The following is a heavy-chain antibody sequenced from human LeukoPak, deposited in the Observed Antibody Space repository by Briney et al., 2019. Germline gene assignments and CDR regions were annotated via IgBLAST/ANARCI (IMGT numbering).Heavy chain of an antibody. J-gene: IGHJ4*02. CDR3: ARHILTPYDY. Sequence: GGSLRLSCAAPGFTFSSYWMSLVRQAPGKGLELVANIKQDGSEKYYVDSVKGRFTISRDNAKTALYLQMNSLRDDDTAVYYCARHILTPYDYWGQGTLVIVSS. D-gene: IGHD3-9*01. CDR1: GFTFSSYW. V-gene: IGHV3-7*01. CDR2: IKQDGSEK.